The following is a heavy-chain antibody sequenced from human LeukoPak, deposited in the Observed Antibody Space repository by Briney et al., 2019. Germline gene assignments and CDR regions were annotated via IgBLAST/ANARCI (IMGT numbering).Heavy chain of an antibody. J-gene: IGHJ5*02. D-gene: IGHD2-2*01. V-gene: IGHV1-2*06. CDR3: ARDISPYCSSTSCSNWFDP. CDR1: GYTFTGYH. Sequence: EASVKVSCKTSGYTFTGYHMHWVRQAPGQGLEWMGRINPNSGDTNYAQKFQGRVTMTRDTSISTAYMELSRLTSDDTAMYYCARDISPYCSSTSCSNWFDPWGQGTLVTVSS. CDR2: INPNSGDT.